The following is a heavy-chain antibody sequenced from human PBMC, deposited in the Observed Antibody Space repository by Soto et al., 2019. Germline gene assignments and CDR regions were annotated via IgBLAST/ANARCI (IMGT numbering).Heavy chain of an antibody. J-gene: IGHJ4*02. CDR1: GGTFSSYA. V-gene: IGHV1-69*01. D-gene: IGHD2-21*02. CDR3: ARALTYCGGDCYSGMDY. Sequence: VQLVQSGAEVKKPGSSVKVSCKASGGTFSSYAISWVRQAPGQGLEWKGGIIPIFGTANYAQKFQGRVTITADESTSTAYMELSSLRSEDTAVYYCARALTYCGGDCYSGMDYWGQGTLVTVSS. CDR2: IIPIFGTA.